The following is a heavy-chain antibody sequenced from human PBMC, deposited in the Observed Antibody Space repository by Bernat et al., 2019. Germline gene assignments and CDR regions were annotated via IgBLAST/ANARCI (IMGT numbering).Heavy chain of an antibody. Sequence: QVQLVESGGGVVQPGRSLRLSCAASGFTFSTYGMHWVRQAPGKGLEWVAVIYYDGTNKYYADSVKGRFTISRDNSKNTLYLQMNSLRAEDTAVDYCGRVEVVSGWTFDYWGQGTLVTVSS. V-gene: IGHV3-33*01. CDR2: IYYDGTNK. D-gene: IGHD6-19*01. CDR3: GRVEVVSGWTFDY. J-gene: IGHJ4*02. CDR1: GFTFSTYG.